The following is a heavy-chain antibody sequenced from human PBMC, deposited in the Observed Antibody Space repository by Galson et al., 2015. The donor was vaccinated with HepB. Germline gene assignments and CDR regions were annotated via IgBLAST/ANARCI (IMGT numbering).Heavy chain of an antibody. CDR1: GGSISSSTYY. V-gene: IGHV4-39*07. CDR3: ARDPYYYDRSGYSVVYYFDY. CDR2: VYYSGSK. J-gene: IGHJ4*02. Sequence: SETLSLTCTVTGGSISSSTYYWGWIRQPPGMAPEWIGSVYYSGSKYYNPSLGSRVTISLDTSRNQLSLKLTSVTAADTAVYYCARDPYYYDRSGYSVVYYFDYWGQGTLVTVSS. D-gene: IGHD3-22*01.